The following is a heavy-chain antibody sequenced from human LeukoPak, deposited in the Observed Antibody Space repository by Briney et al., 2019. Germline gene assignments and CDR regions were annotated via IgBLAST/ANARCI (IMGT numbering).Heavy chain of an antibody. D-gene: IGHD2-2*01. CDR2: ISPDSGDT. Sequence: ASVKVSCKASGYTFTGYYMHWVRQAPGQGLEWMGWISPDSGDTDIAQKFQGRVTMTRDTSIATSYMEVDSLTSDDTAVYYCARESACGTTNCLAPADWLDPWGQGTLVIVSS. V-gene: IGHV1-2*02. CDR3: ARESACGTTNCLAPADWLDP. J-gene: IGHJ5*02. CDR1: GYTFTGYY.